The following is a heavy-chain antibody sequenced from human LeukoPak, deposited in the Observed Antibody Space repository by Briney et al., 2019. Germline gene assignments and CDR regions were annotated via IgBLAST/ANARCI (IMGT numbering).Heavy chain of an antibody. D-gene: IGHD3-22*01. V-gene: IGHV1-8*01. CDR2: MNPNSGNT. CDR1: GYTFTSYD. Sequence: ASVKVSCKASGYTFTSYDINWVRQATGQGLEWMGWMNPNSGNTGYAQKFQGRVTMTRNTSISTAYMELSSLRSEDTAVYYCASLFTNYHDSSGYPLDYWGQGTLVTVSS. J-gene: IGHJ4*02. CDR3: ASLFTNYHDSSGYPLDY.